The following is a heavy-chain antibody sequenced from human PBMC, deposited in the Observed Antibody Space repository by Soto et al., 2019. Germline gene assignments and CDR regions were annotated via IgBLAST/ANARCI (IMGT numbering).Heavy chain of an antibody. D-gene: IGHD2-8*01. CDR1: GGSITDNRYH. CDR2: IYYSGHS. J-gene: IGHJ4*02. V-gene: IGHV4-39*01. Sequence: QLQLQESGPGLVKPSETLSVTCTVSGGSITDNRYHWGWSRQPPGKGLEWVGTIYYSGHSYYNPSIKRRATLSMDSSKNQFSLPLSSVDAAATAEYFCSRLTNSRPGADLGQGTLVIVSS. CDR3: SRLTNSRPGAD.